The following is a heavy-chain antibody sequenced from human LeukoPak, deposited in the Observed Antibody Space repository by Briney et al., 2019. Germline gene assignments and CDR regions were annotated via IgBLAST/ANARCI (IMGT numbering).Heavy chain of an antibody. CDR2: IYYSGST. D-gene: IGHD2-2*01. Sequence: PSETLSLTSTVSGGSISSGGYHWSWIRQHPGKGLEWIGYIYYSGSTYYNPSLKSRVTISVDTSKNQFSLKLSSVTAADTAVYYCARGGYCSSTSCYQYFQHWGQGTLVTVSS. V-gene: IGHV4-31*03. CDR1: GGSISSGGYH. CDR3: ARGGYCSSTSCYQYFQH. J-gene: IGHJ1*01.